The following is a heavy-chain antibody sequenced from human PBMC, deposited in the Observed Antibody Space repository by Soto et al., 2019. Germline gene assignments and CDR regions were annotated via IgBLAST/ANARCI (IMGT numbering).Heavy chain of an antibody. CDR3: ARDHGGESPVWYFDL. V-gene: IGHV1-2*04. CDR2: INPNSGGT. CDR1: GYTFTGYY. J-gene: IGHJ2*01. Sequence: ASVKVSCKASGYTFTGYYMHWVRQAPGQGLEWMGWINPNSGGTNYAQKFQGWVTMTRDTSISTAYMELSRLRSDDTAVYYCARDHGGESPVWYFDLWGRGTLVTVSS. D-gene: IGHD4-17*01.